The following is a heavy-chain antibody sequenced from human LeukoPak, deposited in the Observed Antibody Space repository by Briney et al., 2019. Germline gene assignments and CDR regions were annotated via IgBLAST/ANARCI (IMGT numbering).Heavy chain of an antibody. Sequence: LSQTLSLTCTVSGDSISSGGYYWSWIRHHPGKGLEWIGYIYYSGSTYYNPSLKSRVTISVDTSKNHFSLKPRSLTAANTAVYYCARVRGYSGYDFEYWGQGTLVSVSS. V-gene: IGHV4-31*03. J-gene: IGHJ4*02. CDR1: GDSISSGGYY. D-gene: IGHD5-12*01. CDR3: ARVRGYSGYDFEY. CDR2: IYYSGST.